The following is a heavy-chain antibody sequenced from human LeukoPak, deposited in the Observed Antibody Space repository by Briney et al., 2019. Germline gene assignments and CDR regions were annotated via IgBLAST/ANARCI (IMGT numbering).Heavy chain of an antibody. CDR2: INPNSGDT. J-gene: IGHJ4*02. Sequence: ASMKVSCKASGYTFTDYYMHWVRQAPGQGGEWMGWINPNSGDTKYAQKFQGWVTMTRDTSISTAYMELSRPTSDDTAVYYCASDRSYDKGPLDYWGQGTLVTVSS. CDR3: ASDRSYDKGPLDY. V-gene: IGHV1-2*04. CDR1: GYTFTDYY. D-gene: IGHD3-22*01.